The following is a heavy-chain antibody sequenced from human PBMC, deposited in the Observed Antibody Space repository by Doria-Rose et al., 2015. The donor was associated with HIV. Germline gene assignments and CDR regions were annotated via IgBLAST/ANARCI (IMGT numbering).Heavy chain of an antibody. CDR2: IFYTGST. CDR3: ARVLSGTYDY. Sequence: QLQLQESGPGLVKPSETLSLTCSVSGGSISHYYWSWIRQPPGKGLEYTGDIFYTGSTNYSPSLKSRVSISIDTSKNKFSLRLSSVTAADTAVYYCARVLSGTYDYWGQGTLVTVPS. D-gene: IGHD1-26*01. V-gene: IGHV4-59*01. CDR1: GGSISHYY. J-gene: IGHJ4*02.